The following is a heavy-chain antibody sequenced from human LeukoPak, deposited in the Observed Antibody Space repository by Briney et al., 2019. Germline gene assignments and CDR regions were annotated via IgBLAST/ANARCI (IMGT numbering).Heavy chain of an antibody. CDR1: GYTLPSYG. CDR2: ISAHNGNT. Sequence: GASVKVSCTASGYTLPSYGISWVGQAPGQGREWMGWISAHNGNTNYEEKVQGRVTMSTDTSTSRAYMELRSLRSDDTAVYYCARDPYGSGSCESAYYFDYWGEGTLVTVSS. D-gene: IGHD3-10*01. V-gene: IGHV1-18*01. J-gene: IGHJ4*02. CDR3: ARDPYGSGSCESAYYFDY.